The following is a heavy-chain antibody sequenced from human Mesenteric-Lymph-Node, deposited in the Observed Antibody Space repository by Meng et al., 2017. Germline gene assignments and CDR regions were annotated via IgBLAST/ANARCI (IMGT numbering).Heavy chain of an antibody. CDR2: VYHNEVT. Sequence: QVQLKQWGVEVLKPSETPSRTFAVYGGSLSGCYWSWIRQPPGKGLEWMGEVYHNEVTKYSPTLRSRVVISIDTSKNQFSLNLRSVSAADTAMYYCARGGATPMIIKYWGPGTLVTVSS. CDR1: GGSLSGCY. D-gene: IGHD3-10*01. V-gene: IGHV4-34*02. CDR3: ARGGATPMIIKY. J-gene: IGHJ4*02.